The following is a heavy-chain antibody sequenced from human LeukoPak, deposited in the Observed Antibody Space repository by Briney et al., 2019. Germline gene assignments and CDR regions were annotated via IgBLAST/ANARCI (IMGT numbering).Heavy chain of an antibody. Sequence: GGSLRLSCAASGFTFHDYAMQWVRQAPGKGLEWVSGITWNSGSTDYADSVKGRFTISRDNAKNSLYLQMNSLRAEDTAVYYCATDYRGYFDYWGQGILVIVSS. CDR3: ATDYRGYFDY. J-gene: IGHJ4*02. D-gene: IGHD1-26*01. CDR1: GFTFHDYA. CDR2: ITWNSGST. V-gene: IGHV3-9*01.